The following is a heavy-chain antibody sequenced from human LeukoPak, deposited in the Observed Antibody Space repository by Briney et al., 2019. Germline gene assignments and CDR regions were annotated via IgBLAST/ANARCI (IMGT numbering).Heavy chain of an antibody. J-gene: IGHJ4*02. CDR2: FTGSGHST. Sequence: GGSLRPSCAASGFTFRRYGMSWVRQAPGKGLEWVSVFTGSGHSTYYADSVKGPDYADSVKGRFTMSRVNSKNTLYVQMNSLRAEDTAVYYCARGPSGYHNTGGQGTLVTVSS. V-gene: IGHV3-23*01. D-gene: IGHD5-12*01. CDR3: ARGPSGYHNT. CDR1: GFTFRRYG.